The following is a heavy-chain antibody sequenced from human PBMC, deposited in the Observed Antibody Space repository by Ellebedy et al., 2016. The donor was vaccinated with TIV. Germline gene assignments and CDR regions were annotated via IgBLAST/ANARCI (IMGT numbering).Heavy chain of an antibody. D-gene: IGHD3-22*01. CDR1: GFTFSSYE. V-gene: IGHV3-48*03. Sequence: GESLKISCAASGFTFSSYEMNWVRQAPGKGLEWVSYISSSGSTIYYADSVKGRFTISRDNAKNSLYLQMNSLRAEDTAVYYCARDNGYYYDSSGYSYFDYWGQGTLVTVSS. CDR3: ARDNGYYYDSSGYSYFDY. CDR2: ISSSGSTI. J-gene: IGHJ4*02.